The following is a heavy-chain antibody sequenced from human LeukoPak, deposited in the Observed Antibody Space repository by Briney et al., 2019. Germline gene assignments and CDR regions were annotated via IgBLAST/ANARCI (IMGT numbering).Heavy chain of an antibody. CDR3: ASTTVTTDGYYGMDV. CDR2: INHSGST. Sequence: SETLSLTCAVYGGSFSGYYWSWIRQPPGKGLEWIGEINHSGSTNYNPSLRSRVTISVDTSKNQFSLKLSSVTAADTAVYYCASTTVTTDGYYGMDVWGQGTTVTVSS. V-gene: IGHV4-34*01. D-gene: IGHD4-11*01. CDR1: GGSFSGYY. J-gene: IGHJ6*02.